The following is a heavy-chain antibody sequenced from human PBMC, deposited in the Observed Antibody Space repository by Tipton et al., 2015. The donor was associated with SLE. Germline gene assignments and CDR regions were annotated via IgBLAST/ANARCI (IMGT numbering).Heavy chain of an antibody. CDR1: GGSISSSNYY. D-gene: IGHD1-1*01. Sequence: TLSLTCTVSGGSISSSNYYWGWIRQPPGKGLEWIGHISTSGYTNYSPSLKSQVTLSLDTSKNQFSLKLSSVTAADTAVYYCARSSWYRGTYYYYMDVWGTGTTVTVPS. J-gene: IGHJ6*03. CDR3: ARSSWYRGTYYYYMDV. V-gene: IGHV4-61*09. CDR2: ISTSGYT.